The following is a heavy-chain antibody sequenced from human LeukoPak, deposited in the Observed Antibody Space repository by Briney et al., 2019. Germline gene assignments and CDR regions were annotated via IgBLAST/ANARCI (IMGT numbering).Heavy chain of an antibody. CDR1: EFTFSSYT. D-gene: IGHD3-3*01. V-gene: IGHV3-21*01. CDR3: AKDARIFGVINYFDS. CDR2: ISSSSSYI. Sequence: GRSLRLSCAASEFTFSSYTMHWVRLAPGTGLEWVSSISSSSSYIYYADSVKGRFTISRDNAKNSVFLEMNSLRVDDTAIYYCAKDARIFGVINYFDSWGQGTLVTVSS. J-gene: IGHJ4*02.